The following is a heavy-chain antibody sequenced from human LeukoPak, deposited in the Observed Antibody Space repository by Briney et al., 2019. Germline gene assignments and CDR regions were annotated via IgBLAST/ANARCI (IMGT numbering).Heavy chain of an antibody. CDR3: AKGLRQIWFGELNDAFDI. CDR2: IERRGYT. Sequence: SETLSLTCAVYGGAFRDHQWSWIRQPPGKGLEWIGDIERRGYTNYNPSLRGRLTLSVDASKNQISLRLTSATAADTAVYCCAKGLRQIWFGELNDAFDIWGQGTMVHVSS. V-gene: IGHV4-34*01. J-gene: IGHJ3*02. CDR1: GGAFRDHQ. D-gene: IGHD3-10*01.